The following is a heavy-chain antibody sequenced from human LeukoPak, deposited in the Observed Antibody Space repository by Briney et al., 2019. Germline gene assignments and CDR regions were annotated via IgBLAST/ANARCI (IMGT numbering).Heavy chain of an antibody. CDR2: ISGSGGST. CDR1: GFTFSSYA. J-gene: IGHJ4*02. CDR3: AKDYRVDYVWGSYRFFDY. V-gene: IGHV3-23*01. Sequence: GGSLRPSCAASGFTFSSYAMSWVRQAPGKGLEWVSAISGSGGSTYYADSVKGRFTISRDNSKNTLYLQMNSPRAEDTAVYYCAKDYRVDYVWGSYRFFDYWGQGTLVTVSS. D-gene: IGHD3-16*02.